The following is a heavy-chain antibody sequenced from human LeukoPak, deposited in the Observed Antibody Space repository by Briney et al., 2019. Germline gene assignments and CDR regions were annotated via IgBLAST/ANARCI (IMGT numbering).Heavy chain of an antibody. CDR3: ARAYDFWSGNYYYGMDV. V-gene: IGHV4-39*01. Sequence: SETLSLTCTVSGGSISSSSYYWGWIRQPPGKGLEWIGSIYYSGSTYYNPSLKSRVTISVDTSKNQFSLKLSSVTAADTAVYYCARAYDFWSGNYYYGMDVWGQGTTVTVSS. D-gene: IGHD3-3*01. CDR1: GGSISSSSYY. CDR2: IYYSGST. J-gene: IGHJ6*02.